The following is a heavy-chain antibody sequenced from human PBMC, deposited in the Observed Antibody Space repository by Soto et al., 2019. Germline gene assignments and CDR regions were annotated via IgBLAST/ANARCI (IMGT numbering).Heavy chain of an antibody. CDR2: IYYTGST. CDR1: GGPIRNYY. J-gene: IGHJ4*02. Sequence: QVQLQESGPGLVKPSETPSLTCTVSGGPIRNYYWRWVRQPPGKGLEWNGYIYYTGSTNYNPSLKSRVTISVDTSENQFSLRLSSVTAADTAIYYCARGRHWLDYWGQGTLVTVSS. V-gene: IGHV4-59*01. CDR3: ARGRHWLDY. D-gene: IGHD6-19*01.